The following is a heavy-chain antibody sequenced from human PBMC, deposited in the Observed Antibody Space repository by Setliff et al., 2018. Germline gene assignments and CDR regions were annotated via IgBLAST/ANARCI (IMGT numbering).Heavy chain of an antibody. CDR3: ARFACSGGSCYLSSSDY. CDR1: GFNFSSYA. CDR2: ISSRSTYI. D-gene: IGHD2-15*01. J-gene: IGHJ4*02. Sequence: PGGSLRLSCAASGFNFSSYAFNWVRQAPGKGLEWVSSISSRSTYIYYADSLKGRFTISRDNAKNSLYLQMNSLRAEDTAVYYCARFACSGGSCYLSSSDYWGRGTLVTVSS. V-gene: IGHV3-21*01.